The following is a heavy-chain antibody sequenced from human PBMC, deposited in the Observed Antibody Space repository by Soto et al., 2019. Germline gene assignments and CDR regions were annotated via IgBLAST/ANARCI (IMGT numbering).Heavy chain of an antibody. D-gene: IGHD6-25*01. J-gene: IGHJ4*02. Sequence: EVQLVESGGGLVQPGESLRLSCAASGFIFRNYLMSWVRQAPGRGLEWVANIKEDGSERYYVDSVNGRFTISRDNAKNSLYLEMTRPRADDTALYYCAREKRANGYFDYWGQGTRVTVSS. V-gene: IGHV3-7*01. CDR2: IKEDGSER. CDR3: AREKRANGYFDY. CDR1: GFIFRNYL.